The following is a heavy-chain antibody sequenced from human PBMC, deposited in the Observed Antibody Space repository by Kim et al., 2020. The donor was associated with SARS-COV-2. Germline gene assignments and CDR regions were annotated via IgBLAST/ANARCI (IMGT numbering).Heavy chain of an antibody. J-gene: IGHJ3*02. V-gene: IGHV3-53*01. CDR2: IYSGGST. D-gene: IGHD4-17*01. CDR3: ARDRWGFYDYGDYVRRDDAFDI. Sequence: GGSLRLSCAASGFTVSSNYMSWVRQAPGKGLEWVSVIYSGGSTYYADSVKGRFTISRDNSKNTLYLQMNSLRAEDTAVYYCARDRWGFYDYGDYVRRDDAFDIWGQGTMVTVSS. CDR1: GFTVSSNY.